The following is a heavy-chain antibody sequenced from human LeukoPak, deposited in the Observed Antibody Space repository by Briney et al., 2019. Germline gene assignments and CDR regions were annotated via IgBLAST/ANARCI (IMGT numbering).Heavy chain of an antibody. J-gene: IGHJ6*03. V-gene: IGHV4-4*02. CDR3: ARATGTSSPPHYYMDV. CDR2: IYHSGST. Sequence: SETLSLTCTVSGDSISSSNWWSWVRQPPGKGLEWIGEIYHSGSTNYNPSLKSRITLSVDTSKNQFSLKLSSVTAADTAVYYCARATGTSSPPHYYMDVWGKGTTVTVSS. CDR1: GDSISSSNW. D-gene: IGHD1-1*01.